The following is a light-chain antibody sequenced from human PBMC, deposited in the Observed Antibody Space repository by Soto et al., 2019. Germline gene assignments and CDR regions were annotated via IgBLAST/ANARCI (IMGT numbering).Light chain of an antibody. J-gene: IGLJ2*01. V-gene: IGLV2-23*02. CDR2: EVS. CDR1: NGDVGSYNL. CDR3: CSFGGSYAHVI. Sequence: QSALTQPASVSGSPGQSITISCTGTNGDVGSYNLVSWYQQHPGRAPKVMIYEVSQRPSGVSYRFSGSKSGNMASLTISGLQAEDEADYYCCSFGGSYAHVIFGGGTKVTVL.